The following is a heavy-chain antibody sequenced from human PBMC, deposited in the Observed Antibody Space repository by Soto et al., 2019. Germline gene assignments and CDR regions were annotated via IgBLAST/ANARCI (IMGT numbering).Heavy chain of an antibody. CDR3: AKDASGPRYYYYYMDV. V-gene: IGHV3-30*18. CDR1: GFTFSSYG. J-gene: IGHJ6*03. D-gene: IGHD6-6*01. Sequence: GGSLRLSCAASGFTFSSYGMHWVRQAPGKGLEWVAVISYDGSNKYYADSVKGRFTISRDNSKNTLYLQMNSLRAEDTAVYYCAKDASGPRYYYYYMDVWGKGTTVTVSS. CDR2: ISYDGSNK.